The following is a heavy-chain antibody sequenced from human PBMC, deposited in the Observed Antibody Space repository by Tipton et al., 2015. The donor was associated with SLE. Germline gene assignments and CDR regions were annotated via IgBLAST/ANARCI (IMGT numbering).Heavy chain of an antibody. J-gene: IGHJ6*03. D-gene: IGHD6-6*01. CDR3: ARSRYSSSSYYYYYMDV. V-gene: IGHV4-39*07. CDR2: IYYSGIT. Sequence: TLSLTCTVSGGSINNTSSYWGFIRLPPGKGLEWIGSIYYSGITQYNPSLKSRVTISVDTSKNQFSLKLSSVTAADTAVYYCARSRYSSSSYYYYYMDVWGKGTTVTVSS. CDR1: GGSINNTSSY.